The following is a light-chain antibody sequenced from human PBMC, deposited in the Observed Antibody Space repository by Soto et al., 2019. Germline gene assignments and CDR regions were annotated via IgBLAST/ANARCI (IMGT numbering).Light chain of an antibody. CDR3: QQYDSLPLT. J-gene: IGKJ5*01. Sequence: DIQMTQSPPSLSVSVGDRVTITCQASQDISNYLHWFQQKPGKAPQLLIFDVSNLQTGFPSRFSGGGSGTDFALPISKLEPEDIATYYCQQYDSLPLTFGQGTRLEI. V-gene: IGKV1-33*01. CDR1: QDISNY. CDR2: DVS.